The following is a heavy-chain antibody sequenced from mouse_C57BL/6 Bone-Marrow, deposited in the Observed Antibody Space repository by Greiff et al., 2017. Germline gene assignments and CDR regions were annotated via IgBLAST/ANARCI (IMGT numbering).Heavy chain of an antibody. CDR3: TTEGSGRCRGY. J-gene: IGHJ2*01. D-gene: IGHD4-1*01. V-gene: IGHV14-4*01. Sequence: EVQLQQSGAELVRPGASVKLSCTASGFNIKDDYMHWVKQRPEQGLEWIGWIDPENGDTEYASKFQGKATITADPSSNTAYLQLSSLTSEDTAVYYCTTEGSGRCRGYWGQGTTLTVSS. CDR2: IDPENGDT. CDR1: GFNIKDDY.